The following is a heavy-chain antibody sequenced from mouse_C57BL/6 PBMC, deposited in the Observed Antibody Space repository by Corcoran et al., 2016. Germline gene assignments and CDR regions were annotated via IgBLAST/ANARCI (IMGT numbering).Heavy chain of an antibody. J-gene: IGHJ1*03. V-gene: IGHV1-76*01. CDR3: ARYYGSSYGYFDV. Sequence: QVQLKQSGAELVRPGASVKLSCKASGYTFTDYYINWVKQRPGQGLEWIARIYPGSGNTYYNEKFKGKATLTAEKSSSTAYMQLSSLTSEDSAVYFCARYYGSSYGYFDVWGTGTTLTVSS. CDR1: GYTFTDYY. D-gene: IGHD1-1*01. CDR2: IYPGSGNT.